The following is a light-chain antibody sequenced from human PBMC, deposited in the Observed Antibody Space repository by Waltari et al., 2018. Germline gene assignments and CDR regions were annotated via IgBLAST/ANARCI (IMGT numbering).Light chain of an antibody. CDR3: YSATDNNLRV. V-gene: IGLV3-27*01. CDR2: KDS. Sequence: SYELTQPSSVSVSPGQTARITCSGDLLSTKYARWFQQRPGQAPVLVIYKDSEGPSGIPERFSGSSSGTTVILTISGAQVEDEADYYCYSATDNNLRVFGGGTKLTVL. J-gene: IGLJ3*02. CDR1: LLSTKY.